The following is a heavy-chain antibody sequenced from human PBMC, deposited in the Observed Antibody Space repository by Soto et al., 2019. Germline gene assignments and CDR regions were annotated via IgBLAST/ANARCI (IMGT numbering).Heavy chain of an antibody. CDR3: ARDAGIPVVGRGTSFEY. CDR1: GGTFSNYA. CDR2: IIPIFASP. J-gene: IGHJ4*02. Sequence: QVQLVQSGAEVKKPGSSVKVSCKASGGTFSNYAITWVRQAPGQGLEWMGTIIPIFASPRYAQKFQGRVTITADDSTSTTYMDLSSLRSKDTAVYYCARDAGIPVVGRGTSFEYWGQGTLVIVSS. V-gene: IGHV1-69*18. D-gene: IGHD6-19*01.